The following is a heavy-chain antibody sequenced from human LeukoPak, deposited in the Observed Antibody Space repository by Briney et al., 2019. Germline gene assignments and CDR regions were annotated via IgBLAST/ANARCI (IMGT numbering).Heavy chain of an antibody. J-gene: IGHJ2*01. CDR1: GFTFSGYN. CDR3: ARGSSSGYLVWYYDL. D-gene: IGHD3-22*01. V-gene: IGHV3-48*04. CDR2: ISSSDTSNTV. Sequence: PGGSLRLSCAASGFTFSGYNMNWVRQAPGKGLEWVSYISSSDTSNTVYYVDSVKGRFTISRDNAKNSLYLQMNSLRVEDTAVYYCARGSSSGYLVWYYDLWGRGTLVTVSS.